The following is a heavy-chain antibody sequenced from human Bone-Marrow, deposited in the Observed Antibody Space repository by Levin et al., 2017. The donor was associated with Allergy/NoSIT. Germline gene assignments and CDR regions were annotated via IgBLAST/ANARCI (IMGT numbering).Heavy chain of an antibody. J-gene: IGHJ4*02. D-gene: IGHD3-10*01. V-gene: IGHV3-66*01. Sequence: SGGSLRLSCAASGFTVSSNYMSWVRQAPGKGLEWVSVIYSGGSTYYADSVKGRFTISRDNSKNTLYLQMNSLRAEDTAVYYCARDGVRGKTTLYYFDYWGQGTLVTVSS. CDR1: GFTVSSNY. CDR3: ARDGVRGKTTLYYFDY. CDR2: IYSGGST.